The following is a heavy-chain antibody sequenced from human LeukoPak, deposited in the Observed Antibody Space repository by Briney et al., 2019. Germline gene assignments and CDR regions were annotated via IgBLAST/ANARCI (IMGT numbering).Heavy chain of an antibody. D-gene: IGHD5-18*01. J-gene: IGHJ4*02. V-gene: IGHV4-31*03. Sequence: SQTLSLTCTVSGGSISSGGYYWSWIRQHPGKGLEWIGYIYYSGSTNYNPSLKSRVTISVDTSKNQFSLKLSSVTAADTAVYYCARAAPIQLWLSYFDYWGQGTLVTVSS. CDR2: IYYSGST. CDR3: ARAAPIQLWLSYFDY. CDR1: GGSISSGGYY.